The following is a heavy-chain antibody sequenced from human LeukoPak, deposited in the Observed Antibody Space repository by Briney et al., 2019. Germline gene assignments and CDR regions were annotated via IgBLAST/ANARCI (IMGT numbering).Heavy chain of an antibody. CDR1: GYTFTGYL. CDR3: ARTLQLSTSGFDY. D-gene: IGHD3-16*02. Sequence: ASVKVSCKASGYTFTGYLIHWLRQAPGQGLEWMGWINPNTDGTSYAQKFQGRVTMTGDTSISTAYMELSRLRSDDAAVYYCARTLQLSTSGFDYWGQGTLVTVSS. CDR2: INPNTDGT. V-gene: IGHV1-2*02. J-gene: IGHJ4*02.